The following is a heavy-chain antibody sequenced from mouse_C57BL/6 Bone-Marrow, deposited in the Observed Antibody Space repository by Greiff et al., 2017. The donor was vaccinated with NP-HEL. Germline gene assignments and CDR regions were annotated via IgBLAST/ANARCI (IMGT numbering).Heavy chain of an antibody. CDR1: GFTFNTYA. CDR2: IRSKSSNYAT. Sequence: EVQLVESGGGLVQPKGSLKLSCAASGFTFNTYAMHWVRQAPGKGLEWVARIRSKSSNYATYYADSVKDRFTISRDDSQSMLYLQMNNLKTEDTAMYYCVREGITKVVAGTYYFDYWGQGTTLTVSS. D-gene: IGHD1-1*01. J-gene: IGHJ2*01. V-gene: IGHV10-3*01. CDR3: VREGITKVVAGTYYFDY.